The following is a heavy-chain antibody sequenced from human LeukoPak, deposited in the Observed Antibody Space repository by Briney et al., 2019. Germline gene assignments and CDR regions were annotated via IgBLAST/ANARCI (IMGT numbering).Heavy chain of an antibody. CDR2: IIPIFGTA. D-gene: IGHD3-10*01. CDR1: GYTFTSYG. Sequence: SVKVSCKASGYTFTSYGISWVRQAPGQGLEWMGGIIPIFGTANYAQKFQGRVTITADKSTSTAYMELSSLRSEDTAVYYCASNYYGSGSYSYYYYYYYMDVWGKGTTVAVSS. CDR3: ASNYYGSGSYSYYYYYYYMDV. V-gene: IGHV1-69*06. J-gene: IGHJ6*03.